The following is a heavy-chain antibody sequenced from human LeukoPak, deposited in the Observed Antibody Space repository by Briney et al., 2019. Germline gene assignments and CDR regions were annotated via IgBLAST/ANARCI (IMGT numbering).Heavy chain of an antibody. J-gene: IGHJ5*02. V-gene: IGHV4-61*02. D-gene: IGHD3-16*02. CDR3: ARGWAALYPWFDP. Sequence: SETLSLTCTVSGDSISRGDYYWSWIRQPAGKGLEWIGRIYISGSTNYNPSLKSRVTISVDTSKNQFSLKLSSVTAADTAVYYCARGWAALYPWFDPWGQGTLVIVSS. CDR1: GDSISRGDYY. CDR2: IYISGST.